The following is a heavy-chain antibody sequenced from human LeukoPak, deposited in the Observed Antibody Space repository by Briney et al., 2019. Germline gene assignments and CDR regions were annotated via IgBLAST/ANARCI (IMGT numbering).Heavy chain of an antibody. CDR1: GYTFTSYG. Sequence: GASVKVSCKASGYTFTSYGISWVRQAPGQGLEWMGWISAYNGNTNYAQKLQGRVTMTTDTSTSIAYMELRSLRSDDTAVYYCARDLGSGWSNWYFDLWGRGTLVTVSS. CDR2: ISAYNGNT. D-gene: IGHD6-19*01. CDR3: ARDLGSGWSNWYFDL. J-gene: IGHJ2*01. V-gene: IGHV1-18*01.